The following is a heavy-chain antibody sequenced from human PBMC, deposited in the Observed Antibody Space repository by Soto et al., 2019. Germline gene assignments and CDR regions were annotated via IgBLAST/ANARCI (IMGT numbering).Heavy chain of an antibody. Sequence: GGSLRLSCAASGFTVSRDYMSWVRQAPGKGLEWVSVIYTGGSTYYADSVKGRFTFSRDNSKNTLYLQMNSLRAEDTAVYYCANSPTYYYGSGNYFDYWGQGTLVTVSS. CDR1: GFTVSRDY. V-gene: IGHV3-53*01. J-gene: IGHJ4*02. CDR2: IYTGGST. CDR3: ANSPTYYYGSGNYFDY. D-gene: IGHD3-10*01.